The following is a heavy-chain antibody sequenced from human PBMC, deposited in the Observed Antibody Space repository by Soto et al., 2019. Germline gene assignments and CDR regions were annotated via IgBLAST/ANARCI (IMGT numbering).Heavy chain of an antibody. D-gene: IGHD6-19*01. V-gene: IGHV3-30*18. CDR2: VSYDGSIK. CDR1: GFTFSVYG. Sequence: QVQLVESGGGVVQPGRSLRLSCAASGFTFSVYGMHWVRQAPGKGLEWVALVSYDGSIKYYADSVKGRFTISRDNSKNTLYLQMNSLRVEDTAVYYCAKDGSHLAVAGTSPTSYFYGLAVWGQGTRVTVSS. J-gene: IGHJ6*02. CDR3: AKDGSHLAVAGTSPTSYFYGLAV.